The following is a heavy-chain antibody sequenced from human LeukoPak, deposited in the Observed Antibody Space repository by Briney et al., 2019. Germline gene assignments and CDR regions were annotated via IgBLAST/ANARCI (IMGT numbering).Heavy chain of an antibody. Sequence: SETLSLTCTVSGGSISSHYWSWIRQPPGKGLEGIGYIYYSGSTNYNPSLKSRVTISVDTSKNQFSLKLSSVTAADTAVYYCARETTVVTPGRSDVFDIWGQGTMVTVSS. J-gene: IGHJ3*02. CDR3: ARETTVVTPGRSDVFDI. V-gene: IGHV4-59*11. D-gene: IGHD4-23*01. CDR1: GGSISSHY. CDR2: IYYSGST.